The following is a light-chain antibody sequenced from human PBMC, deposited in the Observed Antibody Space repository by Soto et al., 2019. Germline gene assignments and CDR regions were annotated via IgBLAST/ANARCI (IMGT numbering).Light chain of an antibody. V-gene: IGKV3-20*01. Sequence: EFVLTQSPGTLSLSPGERATLSCRASQSVSSSYLAWYQQKPGQAPRILIYGASTRATGIPDRFSGSGSGTDFTITNSRLEPEDFALYYCQQYGSSPPLTFGGGTKVEIK. CDR2: GAS. CDR3: QQYGSSPPLT. J-gene: IGKJ4*01. CDR1: QSVSSSY.